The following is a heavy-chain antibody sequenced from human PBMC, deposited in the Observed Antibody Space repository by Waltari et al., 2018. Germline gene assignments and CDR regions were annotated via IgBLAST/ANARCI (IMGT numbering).Heavy chain of an antibody. CDR2: IYYSGST. V-gene: IGHV4-59*08. J-gene: IGHJ3*02. CDR3: ARGRVYYDFWSGYWEADAFDI. D-gene: IGHD3-3*01. Sequence: QVQLQESGPGLVKPSETLSLTCTVSGGSISSYYCSWIRQPPGKGLEWIGYIYYSGSTNYNPSLKSRVTISVDTSKNQFSLKLSSVTAADTAVYYCARGRVYYDFWSGYWEADAFDIWGQGTMVTVSS. CDR1: GGSISSYY.